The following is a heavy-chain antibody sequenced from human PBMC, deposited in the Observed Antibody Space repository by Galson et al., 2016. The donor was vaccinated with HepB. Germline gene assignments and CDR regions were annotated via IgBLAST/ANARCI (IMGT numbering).Heavy chain of an antibody. CDR3: ASGGYSSSWRKWFDP. J-gene: IGHJ5*02. CDR1: GXXFTXXX. CDR2: INAGNGNT. Sequence: SVXXXCKASGXXFTXXXMHXXXQAXXQRLEXMGXINAGNGNTKYSXXFQXRVTITRDXSASTAYMELSSLRAEDTAVYSWASGGYSSSWRKWFDPWGQGXXVTV. V-gene: IGHV1-3*01. D-gene: IGHD6-13*01.